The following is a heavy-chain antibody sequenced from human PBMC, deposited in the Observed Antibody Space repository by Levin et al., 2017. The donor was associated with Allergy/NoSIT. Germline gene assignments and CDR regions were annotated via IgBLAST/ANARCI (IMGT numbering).Heavy chain of an antibody. CDR2: INHSGST. CDR3: ASLLANWFDP. D-gene: IGHD3-10*01. V-gene: IGHV4-34*01. CDR1: GGSFSGYY. Sequence: SETLSLTCAVYGGSFSGYYWSWIRQPPGKGLEWIGEINHSGSTNYNPSLKSRVTISVDTSKNQFSLKLSSVTAADTAVYYCASLLANWFDPWGQGTLVTVSS. J-gene: IGHJ5*02.